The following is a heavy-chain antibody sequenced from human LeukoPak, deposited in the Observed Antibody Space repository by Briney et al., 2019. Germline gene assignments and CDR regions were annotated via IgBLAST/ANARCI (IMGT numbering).Heavy chain of an antibody. V-gene: IGHV4-39*07. Sequence: SETLSLTCTVSGGSISSSSYYWGWIRQPPGKGLEWIGSIYYSGSTYYNPSLKSRVTISVDTSKNQFSLKLSSVTAADTAVYYCARPPGYAIPPGGPVYGMDVWGQGTTVTVSS. CDR3: ARPPGYAIPPGGPVYGMDV. CDR2: IYYSGST. CDR1: GGSISSSSYY. J-gene: IGHJ6*02. D-gene: IGHD2-8*01.